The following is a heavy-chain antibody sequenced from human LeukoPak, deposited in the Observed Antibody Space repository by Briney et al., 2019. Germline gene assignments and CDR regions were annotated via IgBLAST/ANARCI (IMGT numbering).Heavy chain of an antibody. D-gene: IGHD3-3*01. J-gene: IGHJ4*02. CDR1: GYTFTSYG. Sequence: GASVKVSCKASGYTFTSYGISWVRQAPGQGLEWMGWISAYNGNTNYAQKLQGRVTMTTDTSTSTAYMELRSLRSDDTAVYYCARDPGDFWSGFYNPSFDCWGQGTLVTVSS. CDR2: ISAYNGNT. CDR3: ARDPGDFWSGFYNPSFDC. V-gene: IGHV1-18*01.